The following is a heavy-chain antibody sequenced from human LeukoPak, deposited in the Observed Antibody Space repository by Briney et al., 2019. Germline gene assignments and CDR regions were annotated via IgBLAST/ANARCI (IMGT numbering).Heavy chain of an antibody. Sequence: ASVKVSCKVSGYTLTELSMHWVRQAPGKGLEWMGGFDPEDGETIYAQKFQGRVTMTEDTSTDKAYMELSSLRSEDTAVYYCATKGRYGYSSSWYGYWGQGTLVTVSS. D-gene: IGHD6-13*01. CDR1: GYTLTELS. CDR3: ATKGRYGYSSSWYGY. J-gene: IGHJ4*02. CDR2: FDPEDGET. V-gene: IGHV1-24*01.